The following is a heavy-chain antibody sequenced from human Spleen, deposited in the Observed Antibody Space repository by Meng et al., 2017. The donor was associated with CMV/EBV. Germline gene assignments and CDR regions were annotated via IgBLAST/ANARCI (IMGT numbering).Heavy chain of an antibody. CDR3: ARDRSIFGELLGY. Sequence: ASVKVSCKTSGYTFTSYGISWVRQAPGQGLEWMGGISPYNGNTKSAQRLQGRVTMTTDTSTSTAYMELRSLRSDDTAVYYCARDRSIFGELLGYWGQGTLVTVSS. CDR2: ISPYNGNT. V-gene: IGHV1-18*01. D-gene: IGHD3-10*01. CDR1: GYTFTSYG. J-gene: IGHJ4*02.